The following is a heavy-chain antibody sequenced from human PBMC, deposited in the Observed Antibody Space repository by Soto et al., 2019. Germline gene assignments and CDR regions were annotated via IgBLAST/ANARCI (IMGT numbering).Heavy chain of an antibody. V-gene: IGHV1-18*01. CDR2: ISTYSGDT. CDR3: ARHHGPTTSENWFDP. J-gene: IGHJ5*02. D-gene: IGHD5-12*01. CDR1: GYTFFTYD. Sequence: ASVKVSCKASGYTFFTYDISWVRQAPGQGLEWMGWISTYSGDTKYAQKFQGRVTMTTDTSTTTAYLELRSLRSDDTAVYYCARHHGPTTSENWFDPWGRGTLVTVSS.